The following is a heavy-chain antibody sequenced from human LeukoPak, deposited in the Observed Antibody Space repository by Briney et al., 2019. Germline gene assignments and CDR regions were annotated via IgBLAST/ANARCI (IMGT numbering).Heavy chain of an antibody. CDR2: ISTDGGTT. J-gene: IGHJ4*02. V-gene: IGHV3-43*02. CDR3: AKDLSGDGYNWGIFDY. CDR1: GFTFDDYA. D-gene: IGHD5-24*01. Sequence: GGSLRLSCAASGFTFDDYAMHWVRQAPGKGLEWVSVISTDGGTTFYADSVKGRFTFSIDNNKNSLYLQMNSLRNEDTALYYCAKDLSGDGYNWGIFDYWGQGTLVTVSS.